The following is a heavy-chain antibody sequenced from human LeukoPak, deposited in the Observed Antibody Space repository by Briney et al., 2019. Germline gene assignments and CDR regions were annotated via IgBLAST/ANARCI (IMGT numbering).Heavy chain of an antibody. D-gene: IGHD3-10*01. Sequence: SETLSLTCTVSGGSISSYYWSWIRQPAGKGLEWIGRIYTSGSTNYNPSLKSRVTISVDTSKNQFSLKLSSVTAADTAVYYCARGPRRLLWFGEPKPFDPWGQGTLVTVSS. CDR3: ARGPRRLLWFGEPKPFDP. CDR1: GGSISSYY. V-gene: IGHV4-4*07. J-gene: IGHJ5*02. CDR2: IYTSGST.